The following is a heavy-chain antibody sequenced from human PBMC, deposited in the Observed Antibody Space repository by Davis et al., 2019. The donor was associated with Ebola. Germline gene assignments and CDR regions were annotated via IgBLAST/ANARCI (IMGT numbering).Heavy chain of an antibody. CDR2: MNPNSGNT. J-gene: IGHJ6*02. Sequence: AASVKVSCKASGYTFTSYDINWVRQATGQGLEWMGWMNPNSGNTGYAQKFQGRVTMTRNTSISTAYMELSSLRSEDTAVYYCARGPAPELRYYYGMDVWGQGTTVTVSS. CDR1: GYTFTSYD. V-gene: IGHV1-8*01. CDR3: ARGPAPELRYYYGMDV. D-gene: IGHD1-26*01.